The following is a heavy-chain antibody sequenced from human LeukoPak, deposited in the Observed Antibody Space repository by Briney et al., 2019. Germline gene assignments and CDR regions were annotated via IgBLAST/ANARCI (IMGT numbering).Heavy chain of an antibody. CDR2: INHSGST. CDR3: AEDGIRYFDWLLLTDAFDI. Sequence: PSETLTLTCAVYGGAFRGYYWSWIRQPPGKVLDLIGEINHSGSTNYNPSLKSRVTISVDTFKNQFSLKLSSVTAADTAVYFQAEDGIRYFDWLLLTDAFDIWGQGTMVTVSS. D-gene: IGHD3-9*01. CDR1: GGAFRGYY. J-gene: IGHJ3*02. V-gene: IGHV4-34*01.